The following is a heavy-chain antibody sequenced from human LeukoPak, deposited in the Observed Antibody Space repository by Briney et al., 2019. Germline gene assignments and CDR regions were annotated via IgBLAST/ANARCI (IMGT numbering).Heavy chain of an antibody. D-gene: IGHD2-8*01. CDR3: ARGLYHFSY. Sequence: SETLSLTCSVSGYSISSGYYWGWIRQPPGKGLEWIGTIYHSGRTYYNPSLKSRVTISVDTSKNQFSLQLNSVTPEDTAVYYCARGLYHFSYWGQGTLVTVSS. V-gene: IGHV4-38-2*02. CDR1: GYSISSGYY. CDR2: IYHSGRT. J-gene: IGHJ4*02.